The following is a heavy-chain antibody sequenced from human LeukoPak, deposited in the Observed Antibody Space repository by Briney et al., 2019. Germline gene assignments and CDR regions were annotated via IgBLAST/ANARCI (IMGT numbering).Heavy chain of an antibody. CDR2: IYHSGST. CDR3: AKAVDVWSYSAPFDN. Sequence: PSETLSLTCTVSGYSISSGYYWGWIRQPPGQGLEWIGSIYHSGSTYYNPSLKSRVTISVDTSKNQFSLKLSSVTAADTALYFCAKAVDVWSYSAPFDNWGQGTLVSVSS. J-gene: IGHJ4*02. D-gene: IGHD3-3*01. V-gene: IGHV4-38-2*02. CDR1: GYSISSGYY.